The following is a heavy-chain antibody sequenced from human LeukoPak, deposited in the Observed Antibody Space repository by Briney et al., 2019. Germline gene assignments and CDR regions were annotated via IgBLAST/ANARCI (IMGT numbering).Heavy chain of an antibody. CDR3: ARGTGKTKAFDI. V-gene: IGHV3-21*01. CDR2: NSSSSNYI. J-gene: IGHJ3*02. CDR1: GFTFSSYS. D-gene: IGHD1/OR15-1a*01. Sequence: GGSLRLSCAASGFTFSSYSINWVRQAPGKGLEWASSNSSSSNYIYYADSVKGRFTISRDNTKNSVSLQMKSLRVEDAAVYYCARGTGKTKAFDIWGQGTMVTVSS.